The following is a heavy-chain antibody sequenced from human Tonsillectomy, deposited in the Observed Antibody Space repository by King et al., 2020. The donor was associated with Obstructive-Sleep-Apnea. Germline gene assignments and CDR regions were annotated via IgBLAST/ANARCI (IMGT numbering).Heavy chain of an antibody. D-gene: IGHD3-10*01. CDR3: ARGRFSMVRGVTDFDY. CDR2: INHSGST. CDR1: GGSFSGYY. J-gene: IGHJ4*02. Sequence: VQLQQWGAGLLKPSETLSLTCAVYGGSFSGYYWSWIRQPPGKGLEWIGEINHSGSTNYNPSLKSRVTISVDTSKNQFSLKLSPVTAADTAVYYCARGRFSMVRGVTDFDYWGQGTLVTVSS. V-gene: IGHV4-34*01.